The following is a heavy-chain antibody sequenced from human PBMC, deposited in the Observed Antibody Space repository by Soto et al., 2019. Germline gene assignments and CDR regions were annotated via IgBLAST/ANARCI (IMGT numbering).Heavy chain of an antibody. D-gene: IGHD2-15*01. CDR3: ARLGYCSGGSCLTETEDI. CDR1: GGTFSSYT. CDR2: IIPILGIA. Sequence: SVKVSCKASGGTFSSYTISWVRQAPGQGLEWMGRIIPILGIANYAQKFQGRVTITADKSTSTAYMELSSLRSEDTAVYYCARLGYCSGGSCLTETEDIWGQGTMVAVSS. J-gene: IGHJ3*02. V-gene: IGHV1-69*02.